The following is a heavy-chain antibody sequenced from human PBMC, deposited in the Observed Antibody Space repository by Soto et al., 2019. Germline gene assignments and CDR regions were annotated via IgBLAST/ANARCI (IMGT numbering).Heavy chain of an antibody. Sequence: PSETLSLTCTVSGGSISSYYWSWIRQPPGKGLEWIGYIYYSGSTNYNPSLKSRVTISVDTSKNQFSLKLSSVTAADTAVYYCARRHPLNYYYGMDVWGQGTTVTVSS. CDR3: ARRHPLNYYYGMDV. D-gene: IGHD3-16*02. V-gene: IGHV4-59*01. CDR1: GGSISSYY. CDR2: IYYSGST. J-gene: IGHJ6*02.